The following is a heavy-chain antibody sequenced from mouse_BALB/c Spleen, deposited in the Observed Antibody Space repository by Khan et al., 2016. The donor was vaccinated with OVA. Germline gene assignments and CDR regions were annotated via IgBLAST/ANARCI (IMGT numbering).Heavy chain of an antibody. D-gene: IGHD1-1*01. J-gene: IGHJ4*01. CDR1: GYTFTSYW. V-gene: IGHV1S41*01. CDR3: ERENYYGRTGYAIDY. Sequence: DLVKPGASVKLSCKASGYTFTSYWINWIKQRPGQDLEWIGRITPGSGNSSYNEIFKGKATLTLDTSSSTASLQLNRLSSEDSAVYFCERENYYGRTGYAIDYWGQGTSVTVSA. CDR2: ITPGSGNS.